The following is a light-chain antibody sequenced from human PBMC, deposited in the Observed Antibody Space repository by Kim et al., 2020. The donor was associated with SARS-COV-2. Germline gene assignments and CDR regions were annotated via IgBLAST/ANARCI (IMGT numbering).Light chain of an antibody. Sequence: TRSASIGDRVTITCRASQSISKWLAWYQQKAGKAPKLLIYEASSLKTGVPSRFSGSRSGAEFTLTISSLQPDDVATYYCQQYDSSFGGGTKVDIK. CDR1: QSISKW. CDR3: QQYDSS. V-gene: IGKV1-5*01. J-gene: IGKJ4*01. CDR2: EAS.